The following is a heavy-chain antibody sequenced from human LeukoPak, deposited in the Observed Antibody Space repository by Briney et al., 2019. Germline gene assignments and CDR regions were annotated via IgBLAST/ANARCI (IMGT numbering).Heavy chain of an antibody. J-gene: IGHJ6*03. CDR1: GFTFSSYA. Sequence: GGSLRLSCAASGFTFSSYAMSWVRQAPGKGLEWVSAISGSGGSTYYADSVKGRFTISRDNSKNTLYLQMNSLRAEDTAVYYCAKEGSDSSGYYYVPLFYYYYMDVWGKGTTVTVSS. D-gene: IGHD3-22*01. CDR2: ISGSGGST. CDR3: AKEGSDSSGYYYVPLFYYYYMDV. V-gene: IGHV3-23*01.